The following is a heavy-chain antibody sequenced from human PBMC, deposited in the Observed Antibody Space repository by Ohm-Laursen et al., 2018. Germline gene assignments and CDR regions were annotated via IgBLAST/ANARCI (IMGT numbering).Heavy chain of an antibody. Sequence: SLRLSCAASGFTFDDYAMHWVRQAPGKGLEWVSGISWNSGSIGYADSVKGRFTISRDNSKNTLYLQMNSLRAEDTAVYYCSRDYLSIWGQGTLVTVSS. CDR1: GFTFDDYA. CDR3: SRDYLSI. CDR2: ISWNSGSI. J-gene: IGHJ3*01. D-gene: IGHD2/OR15-2a*01. V-gene: IGHV3-9*01.